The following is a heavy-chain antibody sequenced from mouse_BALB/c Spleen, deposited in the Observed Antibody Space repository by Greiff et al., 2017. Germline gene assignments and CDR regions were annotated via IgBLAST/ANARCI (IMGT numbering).Heavy chain of an antibody. J-gene: IGHJ1*01. CDR3: ARSPYYYGSSWYFDV. CDR1: GYNFTSYW. D-gene: IGHD1-1*01. Sequence: QVQLKQPGAELVKPGTSVKLSCKASGYNFTSYWINWVKLRPGQGLEWIGDIYPGSGSTNYNEKFKSKATLTVDTSSSTAYMQLSSLASEDSALYYCARSPYYYGSSWYFDVWGAGTTVTVSS. V-gene: IGHV1-55*01. CDR2: IYPGSGST.